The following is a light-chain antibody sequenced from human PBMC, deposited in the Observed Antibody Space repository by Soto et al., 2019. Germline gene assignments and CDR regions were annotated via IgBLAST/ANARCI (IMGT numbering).Light chain of an antibody. Sequence: QSVLTQPASVSGSPGQSITISCTGTSSDVGGYKYVSWYQQHPGKAPKLMIFEVNSRPSGVSNRFSGSKSGNTASLTISGLRAEGEADYYCSSFSSSSTPYVFGTGTRSPS. V-gene: IGLV2-14*01. CDR1: SSDVGGYKY. CDR2: EVN. J-gene: IGLJ1*01. CDR3: SSFSSSSTPYV.